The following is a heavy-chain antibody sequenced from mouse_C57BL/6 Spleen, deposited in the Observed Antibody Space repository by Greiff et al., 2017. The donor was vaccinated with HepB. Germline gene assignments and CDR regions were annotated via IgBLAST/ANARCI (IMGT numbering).Heavy chain of an antibody. CDR1: GYSITSGYY. D-gene: IGHD1-1*01. Sequence: EVKLQESGPGLVKPSQSLSLTCSVTGYSITSGYYWNWIRQFPGNKLEWMGYISYDGSNNYNPSLKNRISITRDTSKNQFFLKLNSVTTEDTATYYCAGYYGSSYEEYYFDYWGQGTTLTVSS. CDR3: AGYYGSSYEEYYFDY. J-gene: IGHJ2*01. V-gene: IGHV3-6*01. CDR2: ISYDGSN.